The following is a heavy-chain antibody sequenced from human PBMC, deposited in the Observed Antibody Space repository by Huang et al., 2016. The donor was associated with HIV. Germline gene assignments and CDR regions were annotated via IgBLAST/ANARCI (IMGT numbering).Heavy chain of an antibody. Sequence: QVQLQESGPGLVKPSETLSLTCTVSGGSLSTHYWRWIRQPPGKGLEWIGSIDYSGSTNYSPALKSRVTILRDTSKNQFSRRVNSVTAADTAMYYCARDHHDFWRGYRRMYFFDHWGQGTLVTVSS. V-gene: IGHV4-59*11. CDR2: IDYSGST. CDR3: ARDHHDFWRGYRRMYFFDH. J-gene: IGHJ4*02. CDR1: GGSLSTHY. D-gene: IGHD3-3*01.